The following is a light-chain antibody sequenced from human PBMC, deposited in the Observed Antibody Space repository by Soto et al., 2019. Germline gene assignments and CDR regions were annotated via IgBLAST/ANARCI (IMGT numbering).Light chain of an antibody. CDR2: SNN. CDR1: SSNIGSNT. CDR3: AAWDDSLNGPV. Sequence: QSALTQPPSASGTPGQRVTISCSGSSSNIGSNTVNWYQQVPGTAPKLLIYSNNQRPSGVPDRFSGSKSGTSASLAISGLQSEDEADYYCAAWDDSLNGPVFGGGTKVTVL. V-gene: IGLV1-44*01. J-gene: IGLJ3*02.